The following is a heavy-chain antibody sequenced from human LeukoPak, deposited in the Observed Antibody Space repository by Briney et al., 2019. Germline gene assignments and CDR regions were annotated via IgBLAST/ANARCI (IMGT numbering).Heavy chain of an antibody. CDR2: INSDGSSI. CDR3: AREGRVSGYDFDC. V-gene: IGHV3-74*03. CDR1: GFTFSSYW. Sequence: GGSLRLSCVASGFTFSSYWMHWVRQAPGKGLVWVSRINSDGSSITYADSVKGRFTISRDNAKNTLFLQMNSLRVEDTAVYYCAREGRVSGYDFDCWGQGTLVTVSS. D-gene: IGHD5-12*01. J-gene: IGHJ4*02.